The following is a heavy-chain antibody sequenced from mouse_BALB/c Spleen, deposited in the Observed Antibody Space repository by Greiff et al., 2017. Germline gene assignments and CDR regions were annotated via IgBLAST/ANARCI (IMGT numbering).Heavy chain of an antibody. Sequence: VQGVESGPGLVAPSQSLSITCTVSGFSLTGYGVNWVRQPPGKGLEWLGMIWGDGSTDYNSALKSRLSISKDNSKSQVFLKMNSLQTDDTARYYCARDGIYHYGSSYAMDYWGQGTSVTVSS. CDR3: ARDGIYHYGSSYAMDY. CDR1: GFSLTGYG. D-gene: IGHD1-1*01. CDR2: IWGDGST. V-gene: IGHV2-6-7*01. J-gene: IGHJ4*01.